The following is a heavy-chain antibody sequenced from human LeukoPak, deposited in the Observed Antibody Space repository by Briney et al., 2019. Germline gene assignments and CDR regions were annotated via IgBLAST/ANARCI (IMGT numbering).Heavy chain of an antibody. CDR3: ARGLGSYDSSELTWPMISF. CDR2: MNPNSGDT. V-gene: IGHV1-8*01. CDR1: GYTFTSYE. Sequence: APVKVSCKASGYTFTSYEINWVRQATGHGLEWMGWMNPNSGDTAYAQKFQGRITMTRSTSITTAYMELSGLRSDDTAVYYCARGLGSYDSSELTWPMISFWGQGTQVTVSS. J-gene: IGHJ4*02. D-gene: IGHD3-22*01.